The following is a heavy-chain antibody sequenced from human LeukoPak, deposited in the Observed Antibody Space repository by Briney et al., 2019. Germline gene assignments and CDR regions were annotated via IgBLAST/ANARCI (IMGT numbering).Heavy chain of an antibody. J-gene: IGHJ4*02. Sequence: PGGSLRLSCAASGFTFSSYSMNWVRQAPGKGLEWVSYISSSSSTIYYADSVKGRFTISRDNAKNSLYLQMNSLRAEDTAVYYCARSTPPFTFGGVKGLEFDYWGQGTLVTVSS. CDR2: ISSSSSTI. V-gene: IGHV3-48*04. D-gene: IGHD3-16*01. CDR1: GFTFSSYS. CDR3: ARSTPPFTFGGVKGLEFDY.